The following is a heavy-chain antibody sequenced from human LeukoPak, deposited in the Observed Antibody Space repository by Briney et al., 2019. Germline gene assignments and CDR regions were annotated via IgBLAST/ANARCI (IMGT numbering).Heavy chain of an antibody. V-gene: IGHV1-2*04. Sequence: ASVKVSCKASGYTFNGYYMHWVRQAPGQGLEWMGWINPKSGGTNYAQKFQGWVTMTRDTSISTAYMELNRLRSDDTAVYYCARDLGVVPAADWGQGTLVTVSS. CDR2: INPKSGGT. D-gene: IGHD2-2*01. J-gene: IGHJ4*02. CDR1: GYTFNGYY. CDR3: ARDLGVVPAAD.